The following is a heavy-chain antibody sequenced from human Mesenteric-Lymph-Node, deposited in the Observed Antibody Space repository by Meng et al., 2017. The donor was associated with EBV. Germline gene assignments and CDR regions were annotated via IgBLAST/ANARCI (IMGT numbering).Heavy chain of an antibody. V-gene: IGHV4-34*01. Sequence: VQLHLWGVRLLNPSVTLSLTVSVYGGYFSGDYWSWIRQPPGKGLEWIGEINHSGSTNYNPSLKSRVTISVDTSKNQFSLKLSSVTAADTAVYYCARVSLIWGGATLWGQGTLVAVSS. CDR2: INHSGST. CDR3: ARVSLIWGGATL. D-gene: IGHD3-16*01. J-gene: IGHJ4*02. CDR1: GGYFSGDY.